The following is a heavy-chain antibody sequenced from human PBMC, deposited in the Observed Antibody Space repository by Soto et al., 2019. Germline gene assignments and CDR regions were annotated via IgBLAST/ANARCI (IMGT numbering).Heavy chain of an antibody. CDR2: IRETGNT. CDR1: GFTFSNYA. Sequence: EVQILQCGGGLEQPGGSLRLSCAASGFTFSNYAMSWIRQAPGKGLEWVSTIRETGNTYYADSVRGRFATSRDNSENTLYLQTSSLRAEDTAVFYCAKQQMGVIRALDYWGQGTLVTVSS. J-gene: IGHJ4*02. CDR3: AKQQMGVIRALDY. V-gene: IGHV3-23*01. D-gene: IGHD1-26*01.